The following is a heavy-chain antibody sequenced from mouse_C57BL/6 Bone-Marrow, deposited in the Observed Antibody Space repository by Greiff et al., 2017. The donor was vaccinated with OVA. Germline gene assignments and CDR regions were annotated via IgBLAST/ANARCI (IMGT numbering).Heavy chain of an antibody. D-gene: IGHD1-1*01. V-gene: IGHV1-82*01. CDR1: GFAFSSSW. CDR2: IYPGDGDT. J-gene: IGHJ2*01. CDR3: ARGRRGSNYFDY. Sequence: QVQLQQSGPELVKPGASVKISCKASGFAFSSSWMNWVKQRPGKGLEWIGRIYPGDGDTNYNGKFKGKATLTADKSSSTAYMQLSSLTSEDSAVYCGARGRRGSNYFDYWGQGTTLTVSS.